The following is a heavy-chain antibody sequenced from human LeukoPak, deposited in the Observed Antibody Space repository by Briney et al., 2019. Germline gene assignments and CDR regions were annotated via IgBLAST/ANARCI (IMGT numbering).Heavy chain of an antibody. CDR1: GFTVSSNY. CDR3: TTKRGYSYGYAD. CDR2: IYSGGST. J-gene: IGHJ4*02. V-gene: IGHV3-66*01. Sequence: GGSLRLSCAASGFTVSSNYMSWVRQAPGKGLEWLSVIYSGGSTYYADSVKGRFTISRDNYKNTLYLQMNSLRAEDTAVYHCTTKRGYSYGYADWGQGTLVTVSS. D-gene: IGHD5-18*01.